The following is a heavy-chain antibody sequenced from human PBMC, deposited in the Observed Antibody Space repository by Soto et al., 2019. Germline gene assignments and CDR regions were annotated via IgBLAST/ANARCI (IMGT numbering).Heavy chain of an antibody. CDR2: IWYDGSNK. D-gene: IGHD6-19*01. CDR1: GFTFSSYG. CDR3: ARDPSVKQWLFTLDY. J-gene: IGHJ4*02. Sequence: GGSLRLSCAASGFTFSSYGMHWVRQAPGKGLEWVAVIWYDGSNKYYADSVKGRFTISRDNSKNTLYLQMNSLRAEDTAVYYCARDPSVKQWLFTLDYWGQGTLVTVSS. V-gene: IGHV3-33*01.